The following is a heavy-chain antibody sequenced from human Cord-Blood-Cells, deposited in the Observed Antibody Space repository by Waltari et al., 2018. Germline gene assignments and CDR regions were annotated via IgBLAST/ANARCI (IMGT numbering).Heavy chain of an antibody. V-gene: IGHV1-18*01. J-gene: IGHJ3*02. CDR2: ISAYNGNT. Sequence: QVQLVQYGAEVKKPGASVQFYCKASGYTFAGYGISWVRQAPGQGLEWMGWISAYNGNTNYAQKLQGRVTMTTDTSTSTAYMELRSLRSDDTAVYYCARERVSLAARPFAFDIWGQGTMVTVSS. D-gene: IGHD6-6*01. CDR1: GYTFAGYG. CDR3: ARERVSLAARPFAFDI.